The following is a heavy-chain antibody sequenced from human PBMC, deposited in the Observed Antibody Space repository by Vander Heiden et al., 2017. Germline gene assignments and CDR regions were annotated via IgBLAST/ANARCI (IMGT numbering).Heavy chain of an antibody. CDR3: ARDRVRRDAFDI. J-gene: IGHJ3*02. Sequence: EVQLVESGGGLVKPGGSLRLSCPASGFTFSSYSMNWVRQAPGKGLEWVSSISSSSSYIYYADSVKGRFTIARDNAKNSLYLQMNSLRAEDTAVYYCARDRVRRDAFDIWGQGTMVTVSS. D-gene: IGHD1-1*01. CDR2: ISSSSSYI. CDR1: GFTFSSYS. V-gene: IGHV3-21*01.